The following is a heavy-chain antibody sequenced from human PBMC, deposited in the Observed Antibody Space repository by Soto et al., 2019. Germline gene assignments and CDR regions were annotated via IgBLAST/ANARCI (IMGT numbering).Heavy chain of an antibody. CDR3: ARDRVVLWFGDGDDY. CDR1: ESTVSRDW. V-gene: IGHV3-7*01. Sequence: PGGSLRLSCAIFESTVSRDWMNWVRQAPGKGLEWVANIKEDGSEKYYVDSVKGRFTITRDNAKNSLYLQMNSLRAEDTAVYYCARDRVVLWFGDGDDYWGQGALVTVSS. J-gene: IGHJ4*02. D-gene: IGHD3-10*01. CDR2: IKEDGSEK.